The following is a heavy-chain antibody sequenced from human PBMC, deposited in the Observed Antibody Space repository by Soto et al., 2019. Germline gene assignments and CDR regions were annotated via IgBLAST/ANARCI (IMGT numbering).Heavy chain of an antibody. D-gene: IGHD1-7*01. CDR1: GFTLSSYW. V-gene: IGHV3-23*01. Sequence: GGSLRLSCEASGFTLSSYWMSWIRQAPGKGLEWVSYVDSVKGRFTISRDNSKNTLYLQMNSLRADDTAIYYCAKYFNTGTSSTYDSWGQGTLVTVSS. CDR3: AKYFNTGTSSTYDS. J-gene: IGHJ4*02.